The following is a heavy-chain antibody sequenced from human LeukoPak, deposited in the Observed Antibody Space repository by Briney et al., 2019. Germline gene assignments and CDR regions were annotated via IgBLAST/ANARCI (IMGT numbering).Heavy chain of an antibody. CDR1: GFSISSGYY. D-gene: IGHD3-10*01. Sequence: SGTLSLTCAVSGFSISSGYYWGWIRQPPGKGLEWIGSMSHNRGTYYNSSLKSRVTISMDTSKNQFSLRLSSVTAADTAVYYCAGYYASGVSAYDYFGMDVWGKGTTVTVSS. CDR2: MSHNRGT. CDR3: AGYYASGVSAYDYFGMDV. V-gene: IGHV4-38-2*01. J-gene: IGHJ6*04.